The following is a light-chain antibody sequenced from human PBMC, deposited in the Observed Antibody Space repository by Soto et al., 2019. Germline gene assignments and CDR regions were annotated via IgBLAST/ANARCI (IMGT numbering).Light chain of an antibody. J-gene: IGLJ2*01. V-gene: IGLV2-23*01. CDR2: EGS. CDR1: SSDVGSYNL. Sequence: QSVLTQPASVSGSPGQSITISCTGTSSDVGSYNLVSWYQQHPGKAPKLIIYEGSKRPSGVSHRFSGSKSGNTASLTISGLQSEDEADYYCCSYAGSSTLRVVFGGGTKLTVL. CDR3: CSYAGSSTLRVV.